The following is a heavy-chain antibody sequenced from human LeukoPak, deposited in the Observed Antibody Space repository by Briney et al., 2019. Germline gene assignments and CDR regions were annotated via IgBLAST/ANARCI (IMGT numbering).Heavy chain of an antibody. V-gene: IGHV1-24*01. CDR1: GYTLTELS. J-gene: IGHJ4*02. D-gene: IGHD6-19*01. CDR2: FDPEDGET. CDR3: ATDPMAGSNTGLGY. Sequence: ASVKVSCKVSGYTLTELSMHWGRQAPGKGLEWMGGFDPEDGETIYAQKFQGRVTMTEDTSTDTAYMELSSLRSEDTAVYYCATDPMAGSNTGLGYWGQGTLVTVSS.